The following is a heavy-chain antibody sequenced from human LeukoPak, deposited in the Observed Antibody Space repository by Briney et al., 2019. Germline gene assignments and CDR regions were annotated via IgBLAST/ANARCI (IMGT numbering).Heavy chain of an antibody. CDR3: ARAPPLVGAVEDY. V-gene: IGHV3-23*01. CDR1: GFTFSSYA. J-gene: IGHJ4*02. D-gene: IGHD1-26*01. CDR2: ISGSGGST. Sequence: GGSLRLSCAASGFTFSSYAMSWVRQAPGKGLEWVSAISGSGGSTYYADSVKGRFTISRDNAKNSLYLQMNSLRAEDTAVYYCARAPPLVGAVEDYWGQGTLVTVSS.